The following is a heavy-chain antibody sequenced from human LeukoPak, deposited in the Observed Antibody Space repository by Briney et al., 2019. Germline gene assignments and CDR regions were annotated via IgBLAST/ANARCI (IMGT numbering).Heavy chain of an antibody. V-gene: IGHV4-31*03. CDR1: GGSISSGGYY. CDR2: IYYSGST. D-gene: IGHD3-22*01. J-gene: IGHJ4*02. Sequence: PQTLSLTCTVSGGSISSGGYYWSWIRQHPGKGLEWIGYIYYSGSTYYNPSLKSRVTISVDTSKNQFSLKLSSVTAADTAVYYCARYYYDSSGYYEYYFDYWGQGTLVTVSS. CDR3: ARYYYDSSGYYEYYFDY.